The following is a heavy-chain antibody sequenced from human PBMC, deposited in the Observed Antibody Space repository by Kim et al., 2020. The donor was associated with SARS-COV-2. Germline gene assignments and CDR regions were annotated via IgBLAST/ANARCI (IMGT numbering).Heavy chain of an antibody. D-gene: IGHD6-19*01. J-gene: IGHJ4*02. Sequence: GGSLRLSCAASGFTFSNYAMDWVRQAPGKGLEWVSSIIGSGGSTYYAGSVKGRFSIARDNSKETLYLQMNSLRAEDTAVYYCAKEAVAGIDYWGQGTLVT. CDR1: GFTFSNYA. CDR2: IIGSGGST. V-gene: IGHV3-23*01. CDR3: AKEAVAGIDY.